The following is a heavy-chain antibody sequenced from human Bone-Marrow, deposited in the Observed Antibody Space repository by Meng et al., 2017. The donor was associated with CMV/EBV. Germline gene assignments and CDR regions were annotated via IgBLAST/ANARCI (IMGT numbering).Heavy chain of an antibody. J-gene: IGHJ4*02. Sequence: GESLKISCAASGFTFSSYHMNWVRQAPGKGLEWVSSISSSSNYIYYADSVKGRFTISRDNAKNSLYLQMDSLRAEDTAVYYCARASGGYCSSTICYGYDDYWGQGTLVTVSS. CDR2: ISSSSNYI. D-gene: IGHD2-2*01. CDR1: GFTFSSYH. CDR3: ARASGGYCSSTICYGYDDY. V-gene: IGHV3-21*01.